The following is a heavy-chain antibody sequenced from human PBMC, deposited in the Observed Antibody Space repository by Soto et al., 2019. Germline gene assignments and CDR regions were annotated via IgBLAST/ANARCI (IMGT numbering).Heavy chain of an antibody. J-gene: IGHJ4*02. V-gene: IGHV3-74*01. CDR1: GFTFSSYW. D-gene: IGHD3-10*01. CDR2: IKSDGSSI. Sequence: EVQLVESGGGLVQPGGSLRLSCAASGFTFSSYWMHWVRQAPGKGLVWGSRIKSDGSSISYADSVKGRFTISRDNAKNTLYLQMNSLRAEDTAVYYCARGGFSGSGSYIQGDYWGQGTLVTVSS. CDR3: ARGGFSGSGSYIQGDY.